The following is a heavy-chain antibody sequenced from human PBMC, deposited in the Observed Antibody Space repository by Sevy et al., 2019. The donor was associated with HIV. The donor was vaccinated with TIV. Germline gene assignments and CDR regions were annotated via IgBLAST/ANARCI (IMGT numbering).Heavy chain of an antibody. D-gene: IGHD2-8*01. CDR3: ARDACTNGVCYNVAFDI. CDR1: GFTFSSYR. V-gene: IGHV3-48*02. Sequence: GGSLRISCAASGFTFSSYRMNWVRQAPGKGLEWVSYISSSSSTIYYADSVKGRFTISRDNAKNSLYLQMNSLRDEDTAVYCCARDACTNGVCYNVAFDIWGQGTMVTVSS. CDR2: ISSSSSTI. J-gene: IGHJ3*02.